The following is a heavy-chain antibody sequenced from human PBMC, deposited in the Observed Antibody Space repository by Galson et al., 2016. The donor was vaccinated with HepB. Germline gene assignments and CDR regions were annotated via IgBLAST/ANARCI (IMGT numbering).Heavy chain of an antibody. J-gene: IGHJ4*02. Sequence: SLRLSCAASGFNFSSFWLTWVRQAPGKGLEWVANMNQDGRERYYADSVKGRFTISRDNGKNSLYLQMNSLRVEDTAVYYCARSTTWGELPPPYFDLWGRGSPVTVSS. CDR1: GFNFSSFW. D-gene: IGHD1-26*01. V-gene: IGHV3-7*01. CDR3: ARSTTWGELPPPYFDL. CDR2: MNQDGRER.